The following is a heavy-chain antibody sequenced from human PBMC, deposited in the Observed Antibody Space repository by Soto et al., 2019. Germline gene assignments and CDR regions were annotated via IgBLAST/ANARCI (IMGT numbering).Heavy chain of an antibody. CDR3: ARTNYYDSSGYFVYFDY. CDR1: GGTFSSYA. CDR2: IIPIFGTA. Sequence: ASVKVSCKASGGTFSSYAISWVRRAPGQGLEWMGGIIPIFGTANYAQKFQGRVTITADESTSTAYMELSSLRSEDTAVYYCARTNYYDSSGYFVYFDYWGQGTLVTVSS. D-gene: IGHD3-22*01. J-gene: IGHJ4*02. V-gene: IGHV1-69*13.